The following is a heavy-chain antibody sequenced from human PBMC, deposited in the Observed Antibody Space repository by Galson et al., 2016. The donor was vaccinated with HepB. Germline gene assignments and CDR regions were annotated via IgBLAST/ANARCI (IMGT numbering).Heavy chain of an antibody. CDR1: GFTFSSYG. Sequence: SLRLSCAASGFTFSSYGMHWVLQAPGKGLEWVAVIWSDGSRKHYAESVKGRFTISRDTSKNTLYLQMDSLRAEDTAVYYCGTESYLKGHSIVVAAPSQTWGRGTLVTVSS. D-gene: IGHD2-15*01. CDR2: IWSDGSRK. V-gene: IGHV3-33*01. CDR3: GTESYLKGHSIVVAAPSQT. J-gene: IGHJ5*02.